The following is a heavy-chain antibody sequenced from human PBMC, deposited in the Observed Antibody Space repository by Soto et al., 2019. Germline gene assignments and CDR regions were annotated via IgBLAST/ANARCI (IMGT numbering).Heavy chain of an antibody. Sequence: ASVKVSCKASGYTFTSYGISWVRQAPGQGLEWMGWISAYNGNTNYAQKLQGRVTMTTDTSTSTAYMELRSLRSDDTAVYYCARDTNWNYRAYSWFDPWGQGTLVTVSS. CDR2: ISAYNGNT. CDR1: GYTFTSYG. D-gene: IGHD1-7*01. V-gene: IGHV1-18*01. J-gene: IGHJ5*02. CDR3: ARDTNWNYRAYSWFDP.